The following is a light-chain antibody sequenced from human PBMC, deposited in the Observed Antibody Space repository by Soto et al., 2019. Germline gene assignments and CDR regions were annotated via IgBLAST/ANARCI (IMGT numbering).Light chain of an antibody. V-gene: IGLV2-14*01. CDR2: DVS. J-gene: IGLJ1*01. CDR1: SSEVGGYNY. CDR3: SSNTCSSTRYV. Sequence: QSALTQPASVSGSPGQSITISCTGTSSEVGGYNYVSWYQQHPGKAPKLMIYDVSNRPSGVSNRFSGSKSGNTASLTISGLQAEDGADYYCSSNTCSSTRYVFGTGTRSPS.